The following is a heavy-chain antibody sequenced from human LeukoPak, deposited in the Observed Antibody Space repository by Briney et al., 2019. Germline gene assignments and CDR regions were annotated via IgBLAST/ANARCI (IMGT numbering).Heavy chain of an antibody. CDR1: DGSIRNYY. D-gene: IGHD3-16*02. J-gene: IGHJ4*02. CDR3: ARAKDSRSRIFDS. Sequence: SETLSLTCAVSDGSIRNYYWSWIRQPPGEGLEWIGYIYYYGTTTYNPSLKGRGTISLDTSKNHFSLILSSVTPTDTAVYYCARAKDSRSRIFDSWGQGTLVTVSS. V-gene: IGHV4-59*01. CDR2: IYYYGTT.